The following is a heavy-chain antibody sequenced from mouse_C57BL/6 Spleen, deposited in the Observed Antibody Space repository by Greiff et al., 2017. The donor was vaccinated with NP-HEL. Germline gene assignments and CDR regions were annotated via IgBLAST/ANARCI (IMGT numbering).Heavy chain of an antibody. Sequence: QVQLQQSGAELVRPGTSVKVSCKASGYAFTHYLIEWVKQRPGQGLEWIGVINPGSGGTNYNEKFKGKATLTADKSSSTAYMQLSSLTSEDSAVYFCARRYSYYYAMDYWGQGTSVTVSS. CDR2: INPGSGGT. V-gene: IGHV1-54*01. CDR3: ARRYSYYYAMDY. J-gene: IGHJ4*01. CDR1: GYAFTHYL. D-gene: IGHD2-12*01.